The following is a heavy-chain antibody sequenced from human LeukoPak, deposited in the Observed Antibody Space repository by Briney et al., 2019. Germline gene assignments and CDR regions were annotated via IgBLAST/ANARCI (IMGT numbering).Heavy chain of an antibody. V-gene: IGHV3-66*01. CDR3: ATPPGGYFDWLAQNYYYCMDV. CDR2: IYSGGCT. D-gene: IGHD3-9*01. J-gene: IGHJ6*02. CDR1: GFTVSSNY. Sequence: GGSLSLFCAASGFTVSSNYMRWVRQAPGRGLEWVSVIYSGGCTYHADSVKGRFTISRDNSKNTLYIQMNSRRAEDTAVYYCATPPGGYFDWLAQNYYYCMDVWGQGTTVTVSS.